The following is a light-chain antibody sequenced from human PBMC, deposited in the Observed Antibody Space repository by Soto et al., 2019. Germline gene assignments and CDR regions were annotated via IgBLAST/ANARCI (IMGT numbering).Light chain of an antibody. CDR2: LNRDGSH. CDR3: XXXXXXXXI. CDR1: SGHSNYA. J-gene: IGLJ2*01. V-gene: IGLV4-69*01. Sequence: QPVLTQSPSASASLGASVKLTCTLSSGHSNYAIAWHQQQPEKGPRYLMKLNRDGSHSKGDGIPNRFSGSSSGAERYLTXXXXXXXXXXXXXXXXXXXXXXIXGGGT.